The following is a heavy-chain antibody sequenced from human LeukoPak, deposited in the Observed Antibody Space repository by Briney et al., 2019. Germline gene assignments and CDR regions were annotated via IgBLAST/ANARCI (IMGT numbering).Heavy chain of an antibody. J-gene: IGHJ4*02. CDR2: IYPDDSET. Sequence: GESLKISCKTSGYSFSTYWLAWVRQVPGKGLEWMAIIYPDDSETRYSPSFQGQVTISADKSTGTAYLQWNSLKASDTAMYYCARRAYCGGDCYPNWGQGTLVTVSS. CDR3: ARRAYCGGDCYPN. CDR1: GYSFSTYW. D-gene: IGHD2-21*02. V-gene: IGHV5-51*01.